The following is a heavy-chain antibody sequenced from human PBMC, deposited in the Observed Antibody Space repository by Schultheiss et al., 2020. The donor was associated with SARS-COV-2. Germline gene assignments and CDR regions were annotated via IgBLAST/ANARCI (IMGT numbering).Heavy chain of an antibody. CDR2: IWYDGSNK. J-gene: IGHJ6*02. CDR3: ARVAYSSGWYLGYYYGMDV. CDR1: GFTFSSYG. D-gene: IGHD6-19*01. V-gene: IGHV3-30*19. Sequence: GESLKISCAASGFTFSSYGMHWVRQAPGKGLEWVAVIWYDGSNKYYADSVKGRFTISRDNSKNTLYLQMNSLRAEDTAVYYCARVAYSSGWYLGYYYGMDVWGQGTTVTVSS.